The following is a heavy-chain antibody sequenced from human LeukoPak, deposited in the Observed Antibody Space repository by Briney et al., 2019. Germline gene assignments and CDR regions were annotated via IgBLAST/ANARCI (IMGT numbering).Heavy chain of an antibody. D-gene: IGHD4-17*01. CDR2: INPNSGGT. J-gene: IGHJ6*04. CDR3: ARMTTVTSYYYYYGMDV. CDR1: GYTFTGYY. V-gene: IGHV1-2*02. Sequence: ASVKVSCKASGYTFTGYYMHWVRQAPGQGLEWMGWINPNSGGTNYAQKFQGRVTMTRDTSISTAYMELSSLRSEDTAVYYCARMTTVTSYYYYYGMDVWGKGTTVTVSS.